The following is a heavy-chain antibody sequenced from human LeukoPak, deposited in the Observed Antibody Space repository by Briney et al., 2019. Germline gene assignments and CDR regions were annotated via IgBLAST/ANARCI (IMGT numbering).Heavy chain of an antibody. V-gene: IGHV3-23*01. CDR2: ISGSGGNT. CDR3: AKVSSDYYGSGDGHFDY. D-gene: IGHD3-10*01. CDR1: GFTFSSYA. J-gene: IGHJ4*02. Sequence: PGASLRLSCAASGFTFSSYAMSWVRQAPGEGLEWVSAISGSGGNTYFGDSAKGRFTIYRDNSKNTMYLQMYSLRAEDTAVYYCAKVSSDYYGSGDGHFDYWGQGTLVTVAS.